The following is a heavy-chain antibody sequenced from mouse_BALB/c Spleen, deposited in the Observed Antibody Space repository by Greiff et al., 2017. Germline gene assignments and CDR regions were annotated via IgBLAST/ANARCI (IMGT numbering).Heavy chain of an antibody. J-gene: IGHJ4*01. CDR1: GFTFSSYA. CDR3: AREGTTAPYAMDY. CDR2: ISSGGSYT. Sequence: EVKLMESGGGLVKPGGSLKLSCAASGFTFSSYAMSWVRQSPEKRLEWVAEISSGGSYTYYPDTVTGRFTISRDNAKNTLYLDMSSLRSKDTAMYYCAREGTTAPYAMDYWGQGTSVTVSS. D-gene: IGHD1-2*01. V-gene: IGHV5-9-4*01.